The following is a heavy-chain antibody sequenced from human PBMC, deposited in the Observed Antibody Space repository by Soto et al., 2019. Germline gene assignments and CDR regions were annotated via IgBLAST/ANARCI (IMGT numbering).Heavy chain of an antibody. Sequence: PGGSLRLSCVGSGFTFSTYSINWVRQAPGRGLEWVSSISSRSDIYYADSVKGRFTISRDNAKNSVSLQMNSLRAEDTAVYYCAREYTAWPIAYGLDVWGQGTMVTVSS. V-gene: IGHV3-21*01. D-gene: IGHD2-2*02. CDR3: AREYTAWPIAYGLDV. CDR2: ISSRSDI. J-gene: IGHJ6*02. CDR1: GFTFSTYS.